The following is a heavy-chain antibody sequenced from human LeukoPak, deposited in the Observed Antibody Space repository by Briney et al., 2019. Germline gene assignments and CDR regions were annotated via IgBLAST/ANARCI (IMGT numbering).Heavy chain of an antibody. CDR3: ARDCSSTSCYPLDY. CDR1: GGTFSSYA. J-gene: IGHJ4*02. V-gene: IGHV1-69*04. D-gene: IGHD2-2*01. CDR2: IIPILGIA. Sequence: SVKVSCKASGGTFSSYAISWVRQAPGQGLEWMGRIIPILGIANYAQKFQGRVTITADKSTSTAYMELSSLRSEDTAVYYCARDCSSTSCYPLDYWGQGTLVTVSS.